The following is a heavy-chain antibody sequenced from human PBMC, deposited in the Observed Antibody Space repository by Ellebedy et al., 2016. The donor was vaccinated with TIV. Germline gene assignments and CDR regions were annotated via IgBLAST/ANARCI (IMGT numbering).Heavy chain of an antibody. CDR3: AREVLGGQGDMDV. J-gene: IGHJ6*02. V-gene: IGHV3-33*08. Sequence: GESLKISCAASGFSFSSMHWVRQAPGKGLEWVALIWSDGSEEYYAASVKGRFTLSRDNSKNTLYLQMNSLTAKDTAVYYCAREVLGGQGDMDVWGQGTTVTVSS. D-gene: IGHD3-10*01. CDR2: IWSDGSEE. CDR1: GFSFSS.